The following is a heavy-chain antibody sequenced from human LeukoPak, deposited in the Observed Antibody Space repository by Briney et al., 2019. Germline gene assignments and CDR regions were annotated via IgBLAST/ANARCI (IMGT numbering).Heavy chain of an antibody. CDR3: ARDLGAARPYMDV. V-gene: IGHV3-21*01. D-gene: IGHD6-6*01. J-gene: IGHJ6*03. CDR2: ISSSSSYI. Sequence: PGGSLRLSCAASGFTFSSYSMNWVRQAPGKGLEWVSSISSSSSYIYYADSVKGRFTISRDNAKNSLYLQMNSLRAEDTAVYYCARDLGAARPYMDVWGKGTTVTVSS. CDR1: GFTFSSYS.